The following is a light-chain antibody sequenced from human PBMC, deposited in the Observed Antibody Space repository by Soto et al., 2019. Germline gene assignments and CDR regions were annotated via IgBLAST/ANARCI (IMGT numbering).Light chain of an antibody. CDR2: DVS. CDR3: SSYTSSSTPYV. V-gene: IGLV2-14*01. Sequence: HSVLTQPAYGTRAHGESITITSTGTSSDVGGYNYVSWYQQHPGKAPKLMIYDVSNRPSGVSNRFSGSKSGNTASLTISGLQAEDEADYYCSSYTSSSTPYVFGTGTKVTVL. CDR1: SSDVGGYNY. J-gene: IGLJ1*01.